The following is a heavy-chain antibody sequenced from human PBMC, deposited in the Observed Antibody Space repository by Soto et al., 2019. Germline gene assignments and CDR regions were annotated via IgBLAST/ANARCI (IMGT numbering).Heavy chain of an antibody. D-gene: IGHD6-19*01. Sequence: SVKVSCKASGGTFSSYAISWVRQAPGQGLEWMGGIIPIFGTANYAQKFQGRVTITADESTSTAYMELSSLRSEDTAVYYCARVGSGWDTPNAFDIWGQGTMVTVSS. J-gene: IGHJ3*02. CDR2: IIPIFGTA. CDR1: GGTFSSYA. V-gene: IGHV1-69*13. CDR3: ARVGSGWDTPNAFDI.